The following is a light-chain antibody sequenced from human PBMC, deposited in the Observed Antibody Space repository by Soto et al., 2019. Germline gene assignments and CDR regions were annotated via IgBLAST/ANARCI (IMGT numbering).Light chain of an antibody. Sequence: QAVLTQSPSASASLGASVKLTCTLSSGHSSYAIAWHQQQPEKGPRYLMKLNSDGSHSRGDGIPDRFSGSSSRAERYLTISSLQSEDEADYYCQTWGTGIHVFGTGTKLTVL. J-gene: IGLJ1*01. CDR1: SGHSSYA. CDR3: QTWGTGIHV. CDR2: LNSDGSH. V-gene: IGLV4-69*01.